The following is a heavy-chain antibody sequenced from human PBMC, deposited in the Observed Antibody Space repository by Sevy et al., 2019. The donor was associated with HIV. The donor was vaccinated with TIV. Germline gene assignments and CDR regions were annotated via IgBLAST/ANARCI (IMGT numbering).Heavy chain of an antibody. CDR1: GYSFTSYW. CDR2: IYPGDSDT. D-gene: IGHD3-9*01. Sequence: GESLKISCKGSGYSFTSYWIGWVRQMPGKGLEWMGIIYPGDSDTRYSPSFQGQVTISADKSISTAYLQWSSLKASDTAMYYCARRKDYVILTGYYFGYFDYWGQGTLVTVSS. V-gene: IGHV5-51*01. CDR3: ARRKDYVILTGYYFGYFDY. J-gene: IGHJ4*02.